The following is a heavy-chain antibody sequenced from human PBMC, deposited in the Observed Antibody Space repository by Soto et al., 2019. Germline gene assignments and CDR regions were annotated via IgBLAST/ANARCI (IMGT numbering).Heavy chain of an antibody. CDR1: GFTFSSYS. Sequence: GGSLRLSCAASGFTFSSYSMNWVRQAPGKGLEWVSYISSSSSTIYYADSVKGRFTISRDNAKNSLYLQMNSLRAEDTAVYYCAGGMQQWLGHYYYYYYMDVWGKGTTVTVSS. CDR3: AGGMQQWLGHYYYYYYMDV. D-gene: IGHD6-19*01. V-gene: IGHV3-48*01. J-gene: IGHJ6*03. CDR2: ISSSSSTI.